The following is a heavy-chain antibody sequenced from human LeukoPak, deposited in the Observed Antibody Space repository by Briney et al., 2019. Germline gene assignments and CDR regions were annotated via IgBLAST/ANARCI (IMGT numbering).Heavy chain of an antibody. CDR2: IYPDDSDT. Sequence: GESLKISCKASGYSFTTHWIAWVRQMPGKGLEWMGIIYPDDSDTKYSPSFQGQVTISADKSISTAFLQWSSLKASDTAMYYCASATGSYSYFDYWGQGTLVTVSS. D-gene: IGHD1-26*01. CDR3: ASATGSYSYFDY. J-gene: IGHJ4*02. CDR1: GYSFTTHW. V-gene: IGHV5-51*01.